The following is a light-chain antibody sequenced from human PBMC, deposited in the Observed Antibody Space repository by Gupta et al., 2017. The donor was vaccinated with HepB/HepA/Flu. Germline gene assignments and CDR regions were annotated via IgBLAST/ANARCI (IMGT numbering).Light chain of an antibody. J-gene: IGLJ2*01. CDR2: QDS. Sequence: SYELTQPPSVSVSPGQTARITCSGDKLGDKYACWYQQKPGQSPVLVISQDSNRPSGIPERFSGSNSGNTATLTISGTQAMDEADYYCQAWDSSTAYVVFGGGTKLTVL. V-gene: IGLV3-1*01. CDR1: KLGDKY. CDR3: QAWDSSTAYVV.